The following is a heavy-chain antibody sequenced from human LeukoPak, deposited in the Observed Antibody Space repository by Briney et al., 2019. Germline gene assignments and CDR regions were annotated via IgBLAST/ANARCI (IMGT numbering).Heavy chain of an antibody. CDR3: ARQFEF. CDR1: GGSLSSYY. CDR2: IYSSGSI. J-gene: IGHJ4*02. Sequence: SETLSLTCTVFGGSLSSYYWVWVRQPPGKGLEWLGLIYSSGSINYNPSLKSRLTISLDKSKNQNSLELPSVTAADTAIYHCARQFEFWGQGSLVTVSS. V-gene: IGHV4-59*08.